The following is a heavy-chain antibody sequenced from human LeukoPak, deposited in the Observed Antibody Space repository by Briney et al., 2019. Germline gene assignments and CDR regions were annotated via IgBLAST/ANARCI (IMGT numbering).Heavy chain of an antibody. Sequence: ASVKVSCKASGYTFTSYGISWVRQAPGQGLEWMGWINPNSGGTNYAQKFQGRVTMTRDTSISTAYMELSRLRSDDTAVYYCARDLSSTHDAFDIWGQGTMVTVSS. CDR2: INPNSGGT. J-gene: IGHJ3*02. CDR3: ARDLSSTHDAFDI. V-gene: IGHV1-2*02. CDR1: GYTFTSYG. D-gene: IGHD6-13*01.